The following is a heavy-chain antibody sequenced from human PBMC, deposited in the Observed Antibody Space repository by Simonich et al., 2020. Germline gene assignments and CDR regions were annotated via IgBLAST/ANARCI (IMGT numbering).Heavy chain of an antibody. J-gene: IGHJ3*02. Sequence: QVQLVQSGAEVKKPGASVKVSCKASGYTFTGYYMHWVRQAPGQGLGGEGWITPNSGGTNYAQKFKGRVTMTRDTSISTAYMELSRLRSDDTAVYYCARVSGGTAMVTSTFDIWGQGTMVTVSS. CDR2: ITPNSGGT. V-gene: IGHV1-2*02. D-gene: IGHD5-18*01. CDR3: ARVSGGTAMVTSTFDI. CDR1: GYTFTGYY.